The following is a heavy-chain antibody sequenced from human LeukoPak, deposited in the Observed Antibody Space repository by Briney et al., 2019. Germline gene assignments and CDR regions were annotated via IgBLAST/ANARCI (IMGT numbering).Heavy chain of an antibody. CDR3: ARVAAAGAFDI. D-gene: IGHD6-13*01. CDR2: IYYSGST. Sequence: SETLSLTCTVSGGSISSYYWSWIRQPPGKGLEWIGYIYYSGSTNYNPSRKSRVTISVDTSKNQFSLKLSSVTAADTAVYYCARVAAAGAFDIWGQGTMVTVSS. J-gene: IGHJ3*02. CDR1: GGSISSYY. V-gene: IGHV4-59*08.